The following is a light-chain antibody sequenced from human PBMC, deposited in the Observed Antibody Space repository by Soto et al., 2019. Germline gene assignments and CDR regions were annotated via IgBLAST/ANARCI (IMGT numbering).Light chain of an antibody. CDR1: ERVSSH. CDR2: DAP. CDR3: KQPSDSQT. J-gene: IGKJ4*01. Sequence: EIEMTQSPATLSLSPGERATLSCRASERVSSHLAWYQQKPGQAPRLLIYDAPNRATGIPTRFTGGGYGTDFNLTISSLEAEDYAVYDCKQPSDSQTFGGGHRVEIK. V-gene: IGKV3-11*01.